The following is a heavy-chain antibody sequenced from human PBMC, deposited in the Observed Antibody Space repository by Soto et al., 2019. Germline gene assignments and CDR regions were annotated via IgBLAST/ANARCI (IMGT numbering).Heavy chain of an antibody. CDR2: ISGSGGRS. CDR3: AKAYFVWSSEQPYSFDY. D-gene: IGHD3-16*01. Sequence: EVQLLDSGGGLVQPGGSLRLSCAASGFTFNNYAMTWVRQGPWKGLEWVSGISGSGGRSYYADSVKGRFTISRDNSKSTLYLQMNSLRVEDTAVYYCAKAYFVWSSEQPYSFDYWGQGTLVTVSS. V-gene: IGHV3-23*01. CDR1: GFTFNNYA. J-gene: IGHJ4*02.